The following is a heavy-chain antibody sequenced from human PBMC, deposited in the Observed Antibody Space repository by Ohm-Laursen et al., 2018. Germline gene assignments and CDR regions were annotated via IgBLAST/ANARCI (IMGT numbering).Heavy chain of an antibody. CDR1: GFTFSSFA. CDR2: ISDSGDST. J-gene: IGHJ4*02. CDR3: AKDASGYDLEVEFDY. D-gene: IGHD5-12*01. V-gene: IGHV3-23*01. Sequence: SLRLSCAASGFTFSSFAMSWVRQAPGKGLEWVSAISDSGDSTYYADSVKGRFTISRDNSKNTLYLQMNSLRAEDTAVYYCAKDASGYDLEVEFDYWGQGTLVTVSS.